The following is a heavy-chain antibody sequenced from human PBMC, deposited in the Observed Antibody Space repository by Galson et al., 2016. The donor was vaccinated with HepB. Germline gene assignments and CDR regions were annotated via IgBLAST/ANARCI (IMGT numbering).Heavy chain of an antibody. CDR3: ARGRNFLGSGSFDL. J-gene: IGHJ4*02. CDR2: IYPGDSKT. CDR1: GYTFTSFW. Sequence: QSGAEVKKPGESLKILCKASGYTFTSFWTSWVRQMPGKGLEWMGVIYPGDSKTVYSPSFEGQVTISVDKFTTSAYLTWKDLKASDTAMYYCARGRNFLGSGSFDLWGQGTLLTVS. V-gene: IGHV5-51*03. D-gene: IGHD3-10*01.